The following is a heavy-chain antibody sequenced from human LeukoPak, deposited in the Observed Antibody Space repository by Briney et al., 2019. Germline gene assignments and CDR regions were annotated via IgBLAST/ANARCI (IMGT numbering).Heavy chain of an antibody. Sequence: SETLSLTCTVSGGSSCSYYWSWIRQPPGKGLEWIGYIYYSGSTNYNPSLKSRVTISVDTSKNQFSLKLSSVTAADTAVYYCARVAVGKQLAPTYYYYMDVWGKGTTVTVSS. CDR1: GGSSCSYY. J-gene: IGHJ6*03. CDR2: IYYSGST. D-gene: IGHD6-19*01. V-gene: IGHV4-59*01. CDR3: ARVAVGKQLAPTYYYYMDV.